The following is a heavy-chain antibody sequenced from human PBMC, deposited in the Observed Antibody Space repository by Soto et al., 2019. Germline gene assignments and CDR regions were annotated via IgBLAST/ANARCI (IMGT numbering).Heavy chain of an antibody. CDR1: GGTFSSYA. D-gene: IGHD6-6*01. V-gene: IGHV1-69*06. CDR2: IIPIFGTA. J-gene: IGHJ6*02. Sequence: QVQLVQSGAEVKKPGSSVKVSCKASGGTFSSYAISWVRQAPGQGLEWMGGIIPIFGTANYAQKFQGRVTITADKSTSTAYMELSSLRSEDTAVYYCARFEYRSSSKGVGYGMDVWGQGTTVTVSS. CDR3: ARFEYRSSSKGVGYGMDV.